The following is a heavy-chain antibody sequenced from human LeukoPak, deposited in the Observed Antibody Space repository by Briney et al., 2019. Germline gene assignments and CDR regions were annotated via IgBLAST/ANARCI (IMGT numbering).Heavy chain of an antibody. J-gene: IGHJ3*02. Sequence: PSETLSLTCTVSGGSISSGDYYWSWIRQPPGKGLEWIGYIYYSGSTYHNPSLKSRVTISVDTSKNQFSLKLSSVTAADTAVYYCARDLVRDYYDSSGNDAFDIWGQGTMVTVSS. D-gene: IGHD3-22*01. CDR2: IYYSGST. CDR1: GGSISSGDYY. V-gene: IGHV4-30-4*01. CDR3: ARDLVRDYYDSSGNDAFDI.